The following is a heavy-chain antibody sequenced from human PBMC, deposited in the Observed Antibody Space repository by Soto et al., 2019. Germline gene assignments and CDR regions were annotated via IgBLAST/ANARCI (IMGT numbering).Heavy chain of an antibody. CDR1: GGAFSGQY. CDR2: INHSGGA. Sequence: SETLSLTCAVYGGAFSGQYWSCIRQPPGKGLEWIGEINHSGGASYNPSLKSRVTISVDTSKSQFSLKLTSVTAADRAVYYCARGSVDTVDSSGCSEYWGQGTPVTVS. J-gene: IGHJ1*01. D-gene: IGHD3-22*01. V-gene: IGHV4-34*01. CDR3: ARGSVDTVDSSGCSEY.